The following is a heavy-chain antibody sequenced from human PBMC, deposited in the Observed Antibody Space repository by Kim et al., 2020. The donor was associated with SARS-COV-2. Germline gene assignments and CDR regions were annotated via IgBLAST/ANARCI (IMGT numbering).Heavy chain of an antibody. CDR1: GYTFTSYG. J-gene: IGHJ3*02. V-gene: IGHV1-18*01. CDR2: ISAYNGNT. Sequence: ASVKVSCKASGYTFTSYGISWVRQAPGQGLEWMGWISAYNGNTNYAQKLQGRVTMTTDTSTSTAYMELRSLRSDDTAVYYCARVEWDYDSSGYPDAFDIWGQGTMVTVSS. CDR3: ARVEWDYDSSGYPDAFDI. D-gene: IGHD3-22*01.